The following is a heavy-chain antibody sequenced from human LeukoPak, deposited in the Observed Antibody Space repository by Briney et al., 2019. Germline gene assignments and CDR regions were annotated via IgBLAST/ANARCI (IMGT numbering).Heavy chain of an antibody. J-gene: IGHJ4*02. CDR1: GFTFSSYS. CDR3: AKRRTGTNYYDY. V-gene: IGHV3-21*01. D-gene: IGHD1-1*01. CDR2: ISSSSSYI. Sequence: GGSLRLSCAASGFTFSSYSMNWVRQAPGKGLEWVSSISSSSSYIYYADSVKGRFTISRDNAKDLVYLQMNSLRDEDTAVYYCAKRRTGTNYYDYWGQGTLVTVSS.